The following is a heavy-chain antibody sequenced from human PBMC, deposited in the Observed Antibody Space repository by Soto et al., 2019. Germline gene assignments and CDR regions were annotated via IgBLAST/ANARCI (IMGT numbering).Heavy chain of an antibody. CDR1: GGTFSSYA. CDR3: ARDRSYGYQYYYYYGMDV. Sequence: QVQLVQSGAEVKKPGSSVKVSCKASGGTFSSYAISWVRQAPGQGLEWMGGIIPIFGTANYAQKFQGRVTITADVSTSTAYMELSSLRSEDTAVYYCARDRSYGYQYYYYYGMDVWGQGTTVTVSS. J-gene: IGHJ6*02. D-gene: IGHD5-18*01. V-gene: IGHV1-69*12. CDR2: IIPIFGTA.